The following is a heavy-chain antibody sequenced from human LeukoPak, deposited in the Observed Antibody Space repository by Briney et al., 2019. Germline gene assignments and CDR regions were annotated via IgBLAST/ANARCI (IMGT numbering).Heavy chain of an antibody. V-gene: IGHV1-24*01. Sequence: ASVKVSCKVSGYTLTELSMHWVRQAPGKGLEWMGGFDPEDGETIYAQKFQGRVTMTEDTSTDTAYMELSSLRPGDTAVYYCATGPRGKIYGMDVWGQGTTVTVSS. CDR2: FDPEDGET. J-gene: IGHJ6*02. CDR3: ATGPRGKIYGMDV. D-gene: IGHD3-10*01. CDR1: GYTLTELS.